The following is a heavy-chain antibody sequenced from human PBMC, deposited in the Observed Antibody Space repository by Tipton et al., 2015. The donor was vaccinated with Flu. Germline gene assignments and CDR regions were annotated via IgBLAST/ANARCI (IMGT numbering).Heavy chain of an antibody. CDR3: AAARDYYYYYMDV. D-gene: IGHD6-6*01. Sequence: TLSLTCTVSGGSISTSSYYWGWIRQPPGKGLEWIGTIYYSGSTNYNPSLKSRVTMSVDTSKNQFSLKLSSVTAADTAVYYCAAARDYYYYYMDVWGKGTTVTVSS. CDR1: GGSISTSSYY. J-gene: IGHJ6*03. V-gene: IGHV4-39*07. CDR2: IYYSGST.